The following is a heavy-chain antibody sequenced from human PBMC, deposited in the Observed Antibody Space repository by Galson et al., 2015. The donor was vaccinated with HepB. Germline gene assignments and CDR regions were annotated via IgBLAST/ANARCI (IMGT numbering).Heavy chain of an antibody. D-gene: IGHD3-10*01. Sequence: CAVSGGSISSGGYSWSWIRQPPGKGLEWIGYVYHSGSTYYNPSLKSRVTISVDRSKNQFSLKLSSVTAADTAVYYCAGVFMGPGNDAFDIWGQGTMVTVSS. J-gene: IGHJ3*02. V-gene: IGHV4-30-2*01. CDR1: GGSISSGGYS. CDR2: VYHSGST. CDR3: AGVFMGPGNDAFDI.